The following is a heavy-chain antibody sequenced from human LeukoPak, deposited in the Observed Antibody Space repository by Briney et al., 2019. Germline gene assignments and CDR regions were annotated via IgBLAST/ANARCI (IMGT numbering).Heavy chain of an antibody. CDR1: GGSISSYY. CDR2: IYYSGST. Sequence: SETLSLTCTVSGGSISSYYWSWIRQPPGKGLEWIGYIYYSGSTNYNPSLKSRVTISVDTSKNQFSLKLSSVTAADTAVYYCARTRGGSSDYWGQGTLVTVSS. D-gene: IGHD1-26*01. V-gene: IGHV4-59*01. CDR3: ARTRGGSSDY. J-gene: IGHJ4*02.